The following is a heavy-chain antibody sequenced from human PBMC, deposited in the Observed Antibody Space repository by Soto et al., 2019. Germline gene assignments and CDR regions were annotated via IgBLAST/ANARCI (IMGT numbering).Heavy chain of an antibody. CDR3: AKDILTGTYYYYGMDV. D-gene: IGHD1-20*01. V-gene: IGHV3-43*01. CDR1: GFTFDDYT. J-gene: IGHJ6*02. CDR2: ISWDGGST. Sequence: EVQLVESGGVVVQPGGSPRLSCAASGFTFDDYTMHWVRQAPGKGLEWVSLISWDGGSTYYADSVKGRFTISRDNSKNSLYLQMNSLRTEDTALYYCAKDILTGTYYYYGMDVWGQGTTVTVSS.